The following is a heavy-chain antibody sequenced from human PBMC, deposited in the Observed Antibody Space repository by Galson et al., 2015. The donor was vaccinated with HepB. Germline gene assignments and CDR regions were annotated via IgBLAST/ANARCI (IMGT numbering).Heavy chain of an antibody. CDR1: GDSVSSNSAA. V-gene: IGHV6-1*01. CDR2: TYYRSKWYN. J-gene: IGHJ4*02. D-gene: IGHD6-19*01. Sequence: CAISGDSVSSNSAAWNRIRQSPSRGLEWLGRTYYRSKWYNDYAVSVKSRITINPDTSKNQFSLQLNSVTPEDTAVYYCARDRRLSSGWSRPFDYWGQGTLVTVSS. CDR3: ARDRRLSSGWSRPFDY.